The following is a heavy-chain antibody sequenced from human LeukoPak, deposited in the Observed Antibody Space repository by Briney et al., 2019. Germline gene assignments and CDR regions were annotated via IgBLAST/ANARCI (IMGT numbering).Heavy chain of an antibody. D-gene: IGHD4-17*01. CDR3: ARDVTVTTQGVWLDP. Sequence: GASVKVSCKASGGTFSSYAISWVRQAPGQGLEWMGGIIPIFGTANYAQKFQGRVTITADESTSTAYMELSSLRSEDTAVYYCARDVTVTTQGVWLDPWGQGTLVTVSS. J-gene: IGHJ5*02. V-gene: IGHV1-69*13. CDR2: IIPIFGTA. CDR1: GGTFSSYA.